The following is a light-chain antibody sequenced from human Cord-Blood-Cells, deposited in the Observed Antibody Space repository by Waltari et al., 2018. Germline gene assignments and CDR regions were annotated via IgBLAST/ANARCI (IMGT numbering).Light chain of an antibody. CDR3: QQYNSDST. CDR2: DAS. CDR1: QGISSW. V-gene: IGKV1-5*01. J-gene: IGKJ1*01. Sequence: DIQMTQSPSTLSASVGDRVTITCRASQGISSWLAWYQQKPGKAPKLLIYDASSLESGVPSRFSGSGSGTEFTLTISSLQPDDFATYYCQQYNSDSTFGQGTKVEIK.